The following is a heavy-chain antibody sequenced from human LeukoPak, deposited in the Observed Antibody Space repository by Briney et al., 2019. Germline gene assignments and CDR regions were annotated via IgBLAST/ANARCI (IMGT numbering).Heavy chain of an antibody. CDR3: ARARRDPRYMDV. V-gene: IGHV4-39*07. Sequence: SETLSLTCTVSGGSISSSSYYWGWIRQPPGKGLEWIGSIYYSGSTYYNPSLKSRVTISVDTSKNQFSLKLSSVTAADTAVYYCARARRDPRYMDVWGKGTTVTVSS. CDR2: IYYSGST. CDR1: GGSISSSSYY. J-gene: IGHJ6*03.